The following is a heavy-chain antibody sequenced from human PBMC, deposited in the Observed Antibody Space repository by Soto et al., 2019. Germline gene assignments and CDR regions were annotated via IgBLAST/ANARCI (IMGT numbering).Heavy chain of an antibody. CDR1: GYYFTSYW. D-gene: IGHD6-19*01. CDR3: ARLIVVAGTVDY. V-gene: IGHV5-51*01. CDR2: IYPGDSDT. J-gene: IGHJ4*02. Sequence: GESLKISCEGSGYYFTSYWIAWVRQMPGKGLEWMGIIYPGDSDTRYSPSFQGQVTISADKSISTAYLQWSSLKASDTAMYYCARLIVVAGTVDYWGQGTLVTVSS.